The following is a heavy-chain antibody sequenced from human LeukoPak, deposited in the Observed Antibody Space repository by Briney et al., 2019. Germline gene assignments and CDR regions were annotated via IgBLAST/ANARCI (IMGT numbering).Heavy chain of an antibody. Sequence: GGSLRLSCAASGFTFSNYAMHWVRQPPGKGLKWVAIIWYDGSYKYYADSVKGRFTVSRDNSKNTLYLQVNSLTAEDTAVYYCARGNSDAFDIWGQGTMVTVSS. J-gene: IGHJ3*02. CDR3: ARGNSDAFDI. V-gene: IGHV3-33*01. CDR2: IWYDGSYK. D-gene: IGHD4-23*01. CDR1: GFTFSNYA.